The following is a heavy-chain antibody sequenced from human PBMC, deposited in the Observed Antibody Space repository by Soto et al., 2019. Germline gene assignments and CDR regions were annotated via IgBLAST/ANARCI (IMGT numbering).Heavy chain of an antibody. CDR3: ARDYGSGSRFDC. D-gene: IGHD3-10*01. Sequence: QVQLVQSGAEVKKPGASVKVSCKASGYTFTSYGISWVRQAPGQGLEWMGWISAYNGNTNYGQKLQGSVTMTTDTSTSTAYMELRSLRSDGTAVYDWARDYGSGSRFDCWGQGTLVTVSS. V-gene: IGHV1-18*01. CDR2: ISAYNGNT. CDR1: GYTFTSYG. J-gene: IGHJ4*02.